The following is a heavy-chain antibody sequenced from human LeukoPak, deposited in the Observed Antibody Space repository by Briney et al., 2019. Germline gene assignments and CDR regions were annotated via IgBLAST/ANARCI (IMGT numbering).Heavy chain of an antibody. V-gene: IGHV3-30-3*01. Sequence: PGGSLRLSCAASGFTFSSYAMRWVRQAPSKGLEWVAVISYDGSNKYYADSVKGRFTISRDNSKNTLYLQMNSLRAEDTAVYYCARDRAAAGQTWGQGTLVTVSS. CDR1: GFTFSSYA. D-gene: IGHD6-13*01. CDR2: ISYDGSNK. J-gene: IGHJ4*02. CDR3: ARDRAAAGQT.